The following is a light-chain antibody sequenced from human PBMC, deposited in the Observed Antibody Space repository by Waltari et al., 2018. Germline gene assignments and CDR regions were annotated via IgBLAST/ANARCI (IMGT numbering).Light chain of an antibody. CDR2: DVS. CDR1: SSYIGDYNY. V-gene: IGLV2-14*03. J-gene: IGLJ2*01. Sequence: QSALTQPASVSGSPGQSITTPCTGTSSYIGDYNYVSWYQQYPGRAPQPILSDVSLRPSGVSDRFSGSKSGNTASLTISALQADDEADYYCSSFTTSSTLVVFGGGTKLTVL. CDR3: SSFTTSSTLVV.